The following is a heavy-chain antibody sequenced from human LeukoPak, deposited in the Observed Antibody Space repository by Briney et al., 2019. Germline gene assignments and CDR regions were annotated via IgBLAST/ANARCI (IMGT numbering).Heavy chain of an antibody. D-gene: IGHD6-19*01. V-gene: IGHV7-4-1*02. J-gene: IGHJ4*02. Sequence: GASVKVSCKASGYTFTNYPMIWVRQAPGQGLEWMGSINTKNGNPTYAQDLTGRSVFSLDTSVGTTYLQIISLKTEDTAVYYCVRGGYSRGQGSPFDYWGQGTLVTVSS. CDR3: VRGGYSRGQGSPFDY. CDR2: INTKNGNP. CDR1: GYTFTNYP.